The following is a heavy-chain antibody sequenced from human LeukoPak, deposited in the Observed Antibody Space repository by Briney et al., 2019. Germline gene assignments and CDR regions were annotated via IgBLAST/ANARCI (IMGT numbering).Heavy chain of an antibody. J-gene: IGHJ4*02. V-gene: IGHV4-34*01. Sequence: SETLSLTCAVYGGSFSGYYWSWIRQPPGKGLEWIGEISHSGSTNYNPSLNSRITISVNTSNTQFTQKTSSMSAADTPCYYCARRRGYSSSWSDYWGQGTMVSVSS. D-gene: IGHD6-13*01. CDR1: GGSFSGYY. CDR3: ARRRGYSSSWSDY. CDR2: ISHSGST.